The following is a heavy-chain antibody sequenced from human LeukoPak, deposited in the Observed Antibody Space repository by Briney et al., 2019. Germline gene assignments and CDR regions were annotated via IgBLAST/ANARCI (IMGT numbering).Heavy chain of an antibody. CDR3: ARDDDTTGRYSRFDY. Sequence: GGSLRLSCAASGFIFSNYWMSWVRQAPGKGLEWVANINQDGSGKYYADSVKGRFTVSRDTSKHTLYLQMSSLRAEDTAVYFCARDDDTTGRYSRFDYWGQGTLVTVSS. V-gene: IGHV3-7*03. D-gene: IGHD3-22*01. J-gene: IGHJ4*02. CDR2: INQDGSGK. CDR1: GFIFSNYW.